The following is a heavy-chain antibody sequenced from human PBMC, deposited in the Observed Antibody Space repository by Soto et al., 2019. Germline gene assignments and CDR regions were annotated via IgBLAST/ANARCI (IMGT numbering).Heavy chain of an antibody. D-gene: IGHD3-3*01. CDR1: KFAFSRYS. V-gene: IGHV3-48*04. J-gene: IGHJ4*02. CDR2: IIDNSRAI. CDR3: ARDLLYDFWTGFAPTGY. Sequence: EVYLVESGGGLVQPGGSLRLTCAASKFAFSRYSMNWVRQAPGKWLEWISHIIDNSRAIYYAVSVKGRFTISRENLKDLLFLQMNRLRAGDTAVYYCARDLLYDFWTGFAPTGYWGQGTLVTVPS.